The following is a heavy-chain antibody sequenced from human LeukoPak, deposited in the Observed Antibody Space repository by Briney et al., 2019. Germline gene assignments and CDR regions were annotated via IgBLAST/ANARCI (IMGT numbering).Heavy chain of an antibody. CDR2: INSDGSST. CDR3: ARDRRRGIAAAGIIDY. V-gene: IGHV3-74*01. Sequence: GGSLRLSCAASGFTFSSYWMHWVRQAPGKGLAWVSRINSDGSSTSYADSVKGRCTISRDNAKNTLYLQMNSLRAEDTAVYYCARDRRRGIAAAGIIDYWGQGTLVTVSS. D-gene: IGHD6-13*01. CDR1: GFTFSSYW. J-gene: IGHJ4*02.